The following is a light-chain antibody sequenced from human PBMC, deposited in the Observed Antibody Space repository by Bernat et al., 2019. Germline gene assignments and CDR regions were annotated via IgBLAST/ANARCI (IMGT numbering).Light chain of an antibody. CDR1: QTLSSTY. J-gene: IGKJ4*01. CDR2: SAS. V-gene: IGKV3-20*01. Sequence: DIVLTQSPGTLSLSPGEGATLSCRASQTLSSTYLAWYQQKPGQAPRLLSYSASIRASGIPDRFSGSGSGTDFTLTVSRLDPEDSAVYYCQQYFSSPYPFGGGTKVEIK. CDR3: QQYFSSPYP.